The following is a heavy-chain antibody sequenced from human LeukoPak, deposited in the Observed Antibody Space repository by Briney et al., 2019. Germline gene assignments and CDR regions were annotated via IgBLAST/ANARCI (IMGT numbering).Heavy chain of an antibody. CDR2: INPSNGET. J-gene: IGHJ6*03. Sequence: EASVKVSCKASGYTLSDNYLHWVRQAPGQRLEWMAWINPSNGETKFAPRFQGRVTMTRDTSISTAYMELSRLRPDDTAVYYCARDAPPWVTPFLRYYYYYMDVWGKGTTVTVSS. D-gene: IGHD2-21*02. V-gene: IGHV1-2*02. CDR1: GYTLSDNY. CDR3: ARDAPPWVTPFLRYYYYYMDV.